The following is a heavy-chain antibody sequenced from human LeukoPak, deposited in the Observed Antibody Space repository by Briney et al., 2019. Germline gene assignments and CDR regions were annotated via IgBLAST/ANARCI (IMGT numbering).Heavy chain of an antibody. D-gene: IGHD5-12*01. CDR2: ITSSGSTI. Sequence: GGSLRLSCAASGFTFSDYYMSWIRQAPGKGLEWLSYITSSGSTIYYADSVKGRFTISRDNARNSLYLQMNSLRAEDTATYYCARNNGYETLDFDYWGQGSLVTVSS. CDR1: GFTFSDYY. J-gene: IGHJ4*02. CDR3: ARNNGYETLDFDY. V-gene: IGHV3-11*01.